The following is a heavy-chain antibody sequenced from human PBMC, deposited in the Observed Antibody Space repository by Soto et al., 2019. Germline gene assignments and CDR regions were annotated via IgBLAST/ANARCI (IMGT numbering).Heavy chain of an antibody. D-gene: IGHD2-15*01. Sequence: GGSLRLSCAASGFTFSSYGMHWVRQAPGKGLEWVAVIWYDGNNKYYADSVKGRFTISRDNSKNTLYLQMNSLRAEDTAVYYCDRGRSNLVDLDYWGQGTLVTVSS. CDR2: IWYDGNNK. V-gene: IGHV3-33*01. CDR1: GFTFSSYG. CDR3: DRGRSNLVDLDY. J-gene: IGHJ4*02.